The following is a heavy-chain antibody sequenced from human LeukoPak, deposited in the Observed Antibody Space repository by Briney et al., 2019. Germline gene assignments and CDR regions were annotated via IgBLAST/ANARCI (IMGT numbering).Heavy chain of an antibody. J-gene: IGHJ3*02. Sequence: PGGSLRLSCTASGFTFGDYGMSWVRQVPGKGLEWVACINWDGTNTGYADSFKGRFTISRDNPKNSLYLQMNSLRAEDTALYYCARVGYYSESSSYSGAFDIWGQGAMVIVSS. D-gene: IGHD3-22*01. CDR1: GFTFGDYG. CDR3: ARVGYYSESSSYSGAFDI. CDR2: INWDGTNT. V-gene: IGHV3-20*04.